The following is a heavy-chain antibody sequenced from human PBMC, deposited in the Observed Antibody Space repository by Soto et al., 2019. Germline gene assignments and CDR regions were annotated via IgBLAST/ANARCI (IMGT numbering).Heavy chain of an antibody. Sequence: PGEFLKFSCKGSGYTFASYWIGWVRQMPGKGLEWMGIIYPGDSGTRYSPSFQGQVTISADKSISTAYLQWSSLKASDTAIYYCARHKGNTAYDYSDYWGQGTLVTATS. CDR1: GYTFASYW. CDR2: IYPGDSGT. CDR3: ARHKGNTAYDYSDY. D-gene: IGHD5-12*01. V-gene: IGHV5-51*01. J-gene: IGHJ4*02.